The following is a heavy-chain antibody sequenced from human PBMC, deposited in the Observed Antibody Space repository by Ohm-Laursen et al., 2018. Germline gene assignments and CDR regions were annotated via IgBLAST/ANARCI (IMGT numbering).Heavy chain of an antibody. Sequence: GSLRLSCSASGFTFSSYAMSWVRQAPGKGLEWVSASGGNGDGTYYADSVKGRFTISRDNSKNTLYLQMNSLRTEDTAVYYCAKHGRGVEATNWFDPWGQGTLVTVSS. D-gene: IGHD1-26*01. CDR3: AKHGRGVEATNWFDP. CDR1: GFTFSSYA. CDR2: SGGNGDGT. J-gene: IGHJ5*02. V-gene: IGHV3-23*01.